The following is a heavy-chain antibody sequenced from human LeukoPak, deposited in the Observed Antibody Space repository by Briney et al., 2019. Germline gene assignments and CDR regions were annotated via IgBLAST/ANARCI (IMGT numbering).Heavy chain of an antibody. CDR3: AKDRRDSAMANDAFDL. Sequence: GGSLRLSCAASGFTFSSYAMSWVRQAPGEGLEWVSAISGSGGSTYYADSVKGRFSISRDNSKNALYLQMNSLGAGDTALYYCAKDRRDSAMANDAFDLWGQGTMVTVSS. CDR2: ISGSGGST. CDR1: GFTFSSYA. D-gene: IGHD5-18*01. J-gene: IGHJ3*01. V-gene: IGHV3-23*01.